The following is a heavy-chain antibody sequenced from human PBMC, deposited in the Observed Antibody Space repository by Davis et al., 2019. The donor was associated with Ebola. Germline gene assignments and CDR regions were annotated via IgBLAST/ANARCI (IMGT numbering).Heavy chain of an antibody. CDR2: INPNSGGT. Sequence: ASVKVSCKASGYTFTGYYMHWVRQAPGQGLEWMGWINPNSGGTNYAQKFQGWVTMTRDTSISTAYMELSRLRSDDTAVYYCARDGGGLRFLEWLLYNWYFDLWGRGTLVTVSS. V-gene: IGHV1-2*04. J-gene: IGHJ2*01. CDR1: GYTFTGYY. D-gene: IGHD3-3*01. CDR3: ARDGGGLRFLEWLLYNWYFDL.